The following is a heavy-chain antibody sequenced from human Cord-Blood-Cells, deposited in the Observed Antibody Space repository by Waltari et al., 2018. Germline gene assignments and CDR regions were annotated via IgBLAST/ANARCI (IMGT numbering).Heavy chain of an antibody. V-gene: IGHV4-34*01. CDR1: GGSFSGYS. Sequence: QVQLQQWGAGLLKPSETLSLPCAAYGGSFSGYSWSWIRQPPGKGLEWIGEINHSGSTNYNPSLKSRVTISVDTSKNQFSLKLSSVTAADTAVYYCARGYCSSTSCYWYFDLWGRGTLVTVSS. J-gene: IGHJ2*01. D-gene: IGHD2-2*01. CDR2: INHSGST. CDR3: ARGYCSSTSCYWYFDL.